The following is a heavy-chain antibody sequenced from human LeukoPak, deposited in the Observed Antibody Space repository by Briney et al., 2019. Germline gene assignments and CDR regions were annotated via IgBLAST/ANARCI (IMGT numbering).Heavy chain of an antibody. J-gene: IGHJ4*02. V-gene: IGHV3-23*01. D-gene: IGHD6-13*01. Sequence: GGSLRLSCAASGFTFSSYAMSWVRQAPGKGLEWVSAISGSGGSTYYADSVKGRFTISRDNSKNTLYLQMNSLRAEDTAVYYCAKDTSSLLEAAAEYWGQGTLVTVSS. CDR1: GFTFSSYA. CDR2: ISGSGGST. CDR3: AKDTSSLLEAAAEY.